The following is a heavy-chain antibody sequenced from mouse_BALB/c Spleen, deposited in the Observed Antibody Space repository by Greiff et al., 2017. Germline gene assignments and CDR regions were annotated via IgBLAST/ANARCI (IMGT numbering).Heavy chain of an antibody. Sequence: EVQLQQSGPELVKPGASVKMSCKASGYTFTSYVMHWVKQKPGQGLEWIGYINPYNDGTKYNEKFKGKATLTSDKSSSTAYMELSSLTSEDSAVYYCARSGEGYGNHWYFDVWGAGTTVTVSS. V-gene: IGHV1-14*01. CDR2: INPYNDGT. CDR1: GYTFTSYV. CDR3: ARSGEGYGNHWYFDV. J-gene: IGHJ1*01. D-gene: IGHD2-1*01.